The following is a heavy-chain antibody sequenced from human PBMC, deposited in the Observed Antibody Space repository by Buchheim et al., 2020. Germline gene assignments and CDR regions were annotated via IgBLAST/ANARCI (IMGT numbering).Heavy chain of an antibody. J-gene: IGHJ3*02. V-gene: IGHV3-7*01. CDR1: GFSISRDW. D-gene: IGHD3-22*01. CDR2: IKRDGSDV. Sequence: EVQLVESGGGFVQPGGSLRLSCAASGFSISRDWMTWVRQAPGKGLEWVANIKRDGSDVKYVDSVWGRFTISRDNAKNALYLQMDSLRSEDTAIYYCARDANYQESGAYYDAFDMWGQGT. CDR3: ARDANYQESGAYYDAFDM.